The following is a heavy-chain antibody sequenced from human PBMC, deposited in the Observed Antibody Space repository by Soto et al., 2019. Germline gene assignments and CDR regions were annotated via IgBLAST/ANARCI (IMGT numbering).Heavy chain of an antibody. CDR3: AREGNLEYSSSSSGYYYYYYGMDV. J-gene: IGHJ6*02. CDR1: GYSFTSYW. D-gene: IGHD6-6*01. V-gene: IGHV5-10-1*01. CDR2: IDPSDSYT. Sequence: PGESLKISCKGSGYSFTSYWISWVRQMPGKGLEWMGRIDPSDSYTNYSPSFQGHVTISADKSISTAYLQWSSLKASDTAIYYCAREGNLEYSSSSSGYYYYYYGMDVWGQGTTVTVS.